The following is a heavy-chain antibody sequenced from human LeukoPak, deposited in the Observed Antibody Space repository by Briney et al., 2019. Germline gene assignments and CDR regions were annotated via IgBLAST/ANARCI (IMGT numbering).Heavy chain of an antibody. V-gene: IGHV3-21*01. Sequence: GGSLRLSCAASGFTFSSYSMNWVRQAPGKGLEWVSSISSSSSYIYYVDSVKGRFTISRDNAKNSLYLQMNSLRAEDTAVYYCAGELRDWYFDLRGRGTLVTVSS. CDR1: GFTFSSYS. D-gene: IGHD4-17*01. CDR3: AGELRDWYFDL. J-gene: IGHJ2*01. CDR2: ISSSSSYI.